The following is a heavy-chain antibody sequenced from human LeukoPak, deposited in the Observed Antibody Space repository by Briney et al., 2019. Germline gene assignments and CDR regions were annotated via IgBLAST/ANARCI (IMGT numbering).Heavy chain of an antibody. CDR2: INHSGST. J-gene: IGHJ6*03. CDR1: GGSFSGYY. Sequence: PSETLSLTCPVCGGSFSGYYWCWIRHPPPQGLGWMGEINHSGSTNYNPSLKSRVTISVDTSKKQFSLKLSSVTAADTAVYYCARGRRGYSYGIYYYYYMDVWGKGTTVTVSS. CDR3: ARGRRGYSYGIYYYYYMDV. D-gene: IGHD5-18*01. V-gene: IGHV4-34*01.